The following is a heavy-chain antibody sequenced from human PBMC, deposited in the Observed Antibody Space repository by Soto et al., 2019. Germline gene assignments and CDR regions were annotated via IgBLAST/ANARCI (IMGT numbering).Heavy chain of an antibody. CDR1: GYTFTSYG. Sequence: QVQLVQSGAEVKKPGASVKVSCKASGYTFTSYGISWVRQAPGQGLEWMGWISAYNGNTNYAQKLQGRVTMTTDTSTSTAYMELRSLRSDDTAVYYCASSLVDIVATIYYYYGMDVWGQGTTFTVSS. D-gene: IGHD5-12*01. CDR2: ISAYNGNT. J-gene: IGHJ6*02. CDR3: ASSLVDIVATIYYYYGMDV. V-gene: IGHV1-18*01.